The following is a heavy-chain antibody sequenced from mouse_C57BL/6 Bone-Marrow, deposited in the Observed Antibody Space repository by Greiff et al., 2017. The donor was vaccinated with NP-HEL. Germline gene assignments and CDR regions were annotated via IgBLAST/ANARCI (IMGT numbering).Heavy chain of an antibody. D-gene: IGHD2-5*01. Sequence: SGAELVKPGASVKLSCKASGYTFTEYTIHWVKQRSGQGLEWIGWFYPGSGSIKYNEKFKDKATLTADKSSSTVYMELSRLTSEDSAVYFCARHEDYYSNYPAWFAYWGQGTLVTVSA. CDR3: ARHEDYYSNYPAWFAY. CDR2: FYPGSGSI. V-gene: IGHV1-62-2*01. J-gene: IGHJ3*01. CDR1: GYTFTEYT.